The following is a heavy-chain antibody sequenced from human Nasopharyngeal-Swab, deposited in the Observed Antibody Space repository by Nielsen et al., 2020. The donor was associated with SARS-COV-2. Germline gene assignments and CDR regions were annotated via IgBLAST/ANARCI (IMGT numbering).Heavy chain of an antibody. CDR1: GFTFSDYY. Sequence: GESLQISCAASGFTFSDYYMSWIRQAPGKGLEWVSYISSSSSYTNYADSVKGRFTISRDNAKTSVYLQMNSLRPEDTAVYYCARFEGITMVRGAVDVWGQGTTVSVSS. CDR2: ISSSSSYT. CDR3: ARFEGITMVRGAVDV. J-gene: IGHJ6*02. V-gene: IGHV3-11*03. D-gene: IGHD3-10*01.